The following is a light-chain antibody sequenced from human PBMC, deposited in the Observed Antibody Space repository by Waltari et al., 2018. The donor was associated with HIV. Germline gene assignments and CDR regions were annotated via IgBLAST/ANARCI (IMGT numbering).Light chain of an antibody. CDR2: KAS. CDR3: QQYNSYSWT. CDR1: QSISSW. J-gene: IGKJ1*01. V-gene: IGKV1-5*03. Sequence: DIQMTQSPSTLSASLGDRVTITCRASQSISSWLAWYQQKSGKAPKLLIYKASSVKSGVPSRFSGSGSGTEFTLTINSLQPDDFATYYCQQYNSYSWTFGQGTKVEIK.